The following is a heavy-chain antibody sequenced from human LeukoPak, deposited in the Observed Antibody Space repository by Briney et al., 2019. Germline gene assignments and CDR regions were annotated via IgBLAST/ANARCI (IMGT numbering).Heavy chain of an antibody. D-gene: IGHD1-1*01. CDR3: ARDENWNDDGGKGYNWFDS. V-gene: IGHV1-18*01. Sequence: GASVKVSCKASGYTFTSYGISWVRQAPGQGLEWMGWISAYNGNTNYAQKFQGGATMTTDTSTSTAYMELRSLRSDDTAVYYCARDENWNDDGGKGYNWFDSWGQGTLVTVSS. CDR1: GYTFTSYG. CDR2: ISAYNGNT. J-gene: IGHJ5*01.